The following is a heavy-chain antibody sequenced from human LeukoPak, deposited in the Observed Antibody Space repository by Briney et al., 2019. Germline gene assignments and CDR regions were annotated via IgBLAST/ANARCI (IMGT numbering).Heavy chain of an antibody. CDR3: AIARYCSGGSCYHFDY. CDR2: IYYSGST. V-gene: IGHV4-30-4*01. D-gene: IGHD2-15*01. Sequence: SQTLSLTCTVSGGSLSSGDYYWSWIRQPPGKGLEWIGCIYYSGSTYYNPSLKSRVTISVDTSKNQFSLKLSSVTAADTAVYYCAIARYCSGGSCYHFDYWGQGTLVTVSS. J-gene: IGHJ4*02. CDR1: GGSLSSGDYY.